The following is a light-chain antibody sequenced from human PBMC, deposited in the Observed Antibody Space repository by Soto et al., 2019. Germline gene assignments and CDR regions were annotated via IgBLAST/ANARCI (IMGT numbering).Light chain of an antibody. Sequence: DIQMTQSPSSLSGSVGDRVTITCRASQTISKYLNWYQHKPGKGPKLLIYAASTLQSGVPSRFSGSGSGTDFTLTISSLQPEDVATYYCQQSNSIPPWTFGQGTKVDI. J-gene: IGKJ1*01. V-gene: IGKV1-39*01. CDR3: QQSNSIPPWT. CDR2: AAS. CDR1: QTISKY.